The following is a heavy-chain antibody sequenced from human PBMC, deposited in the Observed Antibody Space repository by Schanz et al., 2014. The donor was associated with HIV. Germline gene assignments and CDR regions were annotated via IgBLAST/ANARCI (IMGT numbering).Heavy chain of an antibody. CDR3: ARDYYYSIDV. V-gene: IGHV3-30*03. CDR2: ISYDGNNQ. J-gene: IGHJ6*02. Sequence: QVQLVESGGAVAQPGKSLTLACAASGFTFTSYGLHWVRQAPGKGLEWVAAISYDGNNQFYADSVKGRFTISRDNARNTLYLQMHSLRVEDTAVYFCARDYYYSIDVWGQGTTVTVSS. CDR1: GFTFTSYG.